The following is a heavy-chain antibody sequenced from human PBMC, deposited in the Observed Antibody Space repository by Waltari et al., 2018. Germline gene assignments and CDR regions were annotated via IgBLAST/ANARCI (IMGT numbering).Heavy chain of an antibody. J-gene: IGHJ3*01. CDR3: TREDDGNDSGAFDL. Sequence: EVQLVESGADMVQPGRSLSLSCTGCGFTFRHYAINWVSQAPGKGLEGGGFSRRNDYTGGKSFAASVGGRFTISRDDSKRTAYLQMNALQTDDSATYYCTREDDGNDSGAFDLWGQGTLVTVSS. D-gene: IGHD5-12*01. V-gene: IGHV3-49*04. CDR2: SRRNDYTGGK. CDR1: GFTFRHYA.